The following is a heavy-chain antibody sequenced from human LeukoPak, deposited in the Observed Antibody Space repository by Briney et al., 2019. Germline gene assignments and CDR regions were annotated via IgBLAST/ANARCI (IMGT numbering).Heavy chain of an antibody. V-gene: IGHV1-18*04. D-gene: IGHD3-9*01. CDR3: ARGSYDILTGYYYYLDY. CDR1: GYTFTSYG. J-gene: IGHJ4*02. CDR2: ISAYNGNT. Sequence: GASVKVSCKASGYTFTSYGISWVRQAPGQGLEWMGWISAYNGNTNYPQKLQGRVTMTTDTSTSTAYMELRSLRSDDTAVYYCARGSYDILTGYYYYLDYWGQGTLVTVSS.